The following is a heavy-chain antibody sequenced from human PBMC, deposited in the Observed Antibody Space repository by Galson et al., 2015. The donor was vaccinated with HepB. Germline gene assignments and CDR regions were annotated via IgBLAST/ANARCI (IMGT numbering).Heavy chain of an antibody. CDR2: ISGSGGST. Sequence: SLRLSCAASGFTFSSYAMSWVRQAPGKGLEWVSAISGSGGSTYYADSVKGRFTISRDNSKNTLYLQMNSLRAEDTAVYYCAKDRDFWSGYQSYYYYYYMDVWGKGTTVTVSS. J-gene: IGHJ6*03. CDR3: AKDRDFWSGYQSYYYYYYMDV. CDR1: GFTFSSYA. D-gene: IGHD3-3*01. V-gene: IGHV3-23*01.